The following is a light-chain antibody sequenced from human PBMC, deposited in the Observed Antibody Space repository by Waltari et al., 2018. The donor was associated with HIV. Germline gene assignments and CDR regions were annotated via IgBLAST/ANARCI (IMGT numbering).Light chain of an antibody. V-gene: IGLV1-44*01. CDR2: SNY. Sequence: QSVLPQPPSASGAPGQRVTVPCSGSSSNIARTTVRWYPQVPGTAPKFLIYSNYQRPSGVPDRFSGSKSGTSASLAISGLQSEDEADYYCAAWDGNGHWVFGGGTKLTVL. CDR3: AAWDGNGHWV. J-gene: IGLJ3*02. CDR1: SSNIARTT.